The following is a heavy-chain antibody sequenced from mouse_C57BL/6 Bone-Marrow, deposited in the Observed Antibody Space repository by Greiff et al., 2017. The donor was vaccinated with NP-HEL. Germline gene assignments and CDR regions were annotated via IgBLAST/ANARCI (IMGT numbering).Heavy chain of an antibody. J-gene: IGHJ4*01. CDR2: IDPSDSYT. CDR1: GYTFTSYW. D-gene: IGHD3-2*02. CDR3: ASQLRYTDAMDY. V-gene: IGHV1-69*01. Sequence: VQLQQPGAELVMPGASVKLSCKASGYTFTSYWMHWVKQRPGQGLEWIGEIDPSDSYTNYNQKFKGKSTLTVDKSSSTAYMQLSSLTSEDSAVYYCASQLRYTDAMDYWGQGTSVTVSS.